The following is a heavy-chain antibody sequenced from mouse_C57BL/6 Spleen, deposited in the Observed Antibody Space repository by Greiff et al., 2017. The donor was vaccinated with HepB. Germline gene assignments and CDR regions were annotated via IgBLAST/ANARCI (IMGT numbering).Heavy chain of an antibody. D-gene: IGHD1-1*01. CDR2: INPSSGYT. Sequence: VQLQQSGAELARPGASVKMSCKASGYTFTSYTMHWVKQRPGQGLEWIGYINPSSGYTKYNQKFKDKATLTADKSSSTAYMQLSSLKSEDSAVYYCARGDYDGIYAMDYWGQGTSVTVSS. V-gene: IGHV1-4*01. CDR1: GYTFTSYT. J-gene: IGHJ4*01. CDR3: ARGDYDGIYAMDY.